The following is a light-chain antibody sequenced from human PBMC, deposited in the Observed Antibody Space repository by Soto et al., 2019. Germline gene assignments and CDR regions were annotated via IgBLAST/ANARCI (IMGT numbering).Light chain of an antibody. V-gene: IGKV3-15*01. CDR3: QQYNSWPRT. J-gene: IGKJ1*01. Sequence: EIVMTQSPATLSVSPGERITISCRASQTVGSNLAWYQQKPGQAPRLLIYTTSSRATGVPAKFSVSGSGTEFTLTIDSLQSEDFVLYYCQQYNSWPRTFGQGTRVEIK. CDR2: TTS. CDR1: QTVGSN.